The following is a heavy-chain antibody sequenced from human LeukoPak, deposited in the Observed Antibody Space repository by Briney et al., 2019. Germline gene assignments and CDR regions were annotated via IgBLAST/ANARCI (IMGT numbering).Heavy chain of an antibody. J-gene: IGHJ4*02. D-gene: IGHD2-2*01. CDR2: IKQDGSEK. Sequence: GGSLRLSCAASGFTFSSYWMSWVRQAPGEGLEWVANIKQDGSEKYHVDSVKGRFTISRDNAKNPLYLQMNSLRAEDTAVYYCARDSVGIVVVPAAFDYWGQGTLVTVSS. V-gene: IGHV3-7*01. CDR3: ARDSVGIVVVPAAFDY. CDR1: GFTFSSYW.